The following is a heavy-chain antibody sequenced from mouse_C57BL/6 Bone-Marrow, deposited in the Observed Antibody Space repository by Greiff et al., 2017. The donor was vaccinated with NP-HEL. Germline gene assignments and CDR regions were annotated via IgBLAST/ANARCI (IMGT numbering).Heavy chain of an antibody. V-gene: IGHV5-12*01. CDR2: ISNGGGST. CDR1: GFTFSDYY. D-gene: IGHD1-1*01. J-gene: IGHJ2*01. Sequence: EVMLVESGGGLVQPGGSLKLSCAASGFTFSDYYMYWVRQTPEKRLEWVAYISNGGGSTYYPDTVKGRFTISRDNAKNTLYLQMSRLKSEDTAMYYCARQGDLLLPYYFDYWGQGTTLTGSS. CDR3: ARQGDLLLPYYFDY.